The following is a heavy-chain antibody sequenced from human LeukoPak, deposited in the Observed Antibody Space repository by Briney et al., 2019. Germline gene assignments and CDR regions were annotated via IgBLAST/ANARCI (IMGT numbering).Heavy chain of an antibody. V-gene: IGHV3-7*01. D-gene: IGHD4-23*01. J-gene: IGHJ4*02. CDR3: ARVIEGGNSFFDY. CDR2: IKEEGSEK. Sequence: GGSLRLSCAASGFTFSSYWMSWVRQAPGKGLEWVANIKEEGSEKYYVDSVKGRFTIARDNAKNSLYLQMNSLRAEDTAVYYCARVIEGGNSFFDYWGQGILVTVSS. CDR1: GFTFSSYW.